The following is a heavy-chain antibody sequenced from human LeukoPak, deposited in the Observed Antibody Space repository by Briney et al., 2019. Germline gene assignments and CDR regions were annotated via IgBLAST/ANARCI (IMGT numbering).Heavy chain of an antibody. CDR2: IGSNGVDT. J-gene: IGHJ4*02. D-gene: IGHD1-26*01. CDR3: VKAYTTSGTYSEP. CDR1: GFTFSTYA. Sequence: GGSLRLSCAASGFTFSTYAMGWARQAPGKGLEWVSGIGSNGVDTYYADSAKGRFTISRDNSKNTVYLQMNSLRAEDTALYYCVKAYTTSGTYSEPWGQGTLVTVSS. V-gene: IGHV3-23*01.